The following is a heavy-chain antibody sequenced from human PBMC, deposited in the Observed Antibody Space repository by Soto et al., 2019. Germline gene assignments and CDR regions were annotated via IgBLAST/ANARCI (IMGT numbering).Heavy chain of an antibody. J-gene: IGHJ4*02. Sequence: SETLSLTCTVSGGSISSSSYYWGWIRQPPGKGLEWIGSIYYSGSTYYNPSLKSRVTISVDTSKNQFSLKLSSVTAADTAVYYCARATYYYGSGSYFFFDYWGQGTLVTVSS. D-gene: IGHD3-10*01. CDR2: IYYSGST. V-gene: IGHV4-39*01. CDR3: ARATYYYGSGSYFFFDY. CDR1: GGSISSSSYY.